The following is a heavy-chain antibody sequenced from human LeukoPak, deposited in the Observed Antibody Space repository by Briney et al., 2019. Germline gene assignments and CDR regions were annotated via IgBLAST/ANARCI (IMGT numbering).Heavy chain of an antibody. Sequence: GSLRLSCAASGFTFSSYAMSWVRQAPGKGLEWVSAISGSGGSTYYADSVKGRFTISRDNSKNTLYLQMNSLRAEDTAVYYCAKAPGIVVVVAGHLLDYWGQGTLVTVSS. CDR3: AKAPGIVVVVAGHLLDY. J-gene: IGHJ4*02. D-gene: IGHD2-15*01. CDR2: ISGSGGST. V-gene: IGHV3-23*01. CDR1: GFTFSSYA.